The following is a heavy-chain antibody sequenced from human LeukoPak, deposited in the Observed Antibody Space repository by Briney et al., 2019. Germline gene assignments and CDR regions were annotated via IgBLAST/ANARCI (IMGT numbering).Heavy chain of an antibody. Sequence: SSQTLSLTCTVSGGSISSGGYYWSWIRQHPGKGLEWIGYIYYSGSTYYNPSLKSRVTISVDTSKNQFSLKLSSVTAADTAVYYCARGGGSGDYNWFDPWGQGTLVTVSS. J-gene: IGHJ5*02. V-gene: IGHV4-31*03. CDR3: ARGGGSGDYNWFDP. CDR2: IYYSGST. D-gene: IGHD2-15*01. CDR1: GGSISSGGYY.